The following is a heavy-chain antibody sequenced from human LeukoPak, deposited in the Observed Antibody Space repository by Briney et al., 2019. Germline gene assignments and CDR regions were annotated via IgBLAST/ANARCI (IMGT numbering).Heavy chain of an antibody. V-gene: IGHV1-2*02. Sequence: GASVKVSCTASGYTLTGYYMHWVRQAPGQGLEWMGWINPNSGVTIYAQKFQGRVTMTRDTSISTAYMELSGLRSDDTAVYYCAKWIEAGGYYFDYWGQGTLVTVSS. CDR1: GYTLTGYY. CDR3: AKWIEAGGYYFDY. D-gene: IGHD2-15*01. CDR2: INPNSGVT. J-gene: IGHJ4*02.